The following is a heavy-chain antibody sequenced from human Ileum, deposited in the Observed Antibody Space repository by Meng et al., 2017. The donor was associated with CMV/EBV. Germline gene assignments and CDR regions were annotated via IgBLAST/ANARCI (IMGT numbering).Heavy chain of an antibody. CDR3: ARGGMGQLWFPHFDY. CDR1: GFSFSTFE. V-gene: IGHV3-21*01. D-gene: IGHD3-10*01. CDR2: ISSTGTYI. Sequence: GGSLRLSCVASGFSFSTFEMSWVRQAPGRGLEWVSSISSTGTYIYYADSLKGRFTISRDNAKNSLYLQMNSLRAEDTAVYYCARGGMGQLWFPHFDYWGQGTLVTVSS. J-gene: IGHJ4*02.